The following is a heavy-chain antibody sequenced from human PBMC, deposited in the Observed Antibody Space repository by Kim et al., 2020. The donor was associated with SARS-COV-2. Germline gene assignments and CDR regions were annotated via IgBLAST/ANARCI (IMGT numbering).Heavy chain of an antibody. CDR3: AVEGYDFWSGYYTLDY. J-gene: IGHJ4*02. Sequence: DSVKGRFTIPRDNSENTLDLQMNSLRAEDTAVYYCAVEGYDFWSGYYTLDYWGQGTLVTVSS. D-gene: IGHD3-3*01. V-gene: IGHV3-30*07.